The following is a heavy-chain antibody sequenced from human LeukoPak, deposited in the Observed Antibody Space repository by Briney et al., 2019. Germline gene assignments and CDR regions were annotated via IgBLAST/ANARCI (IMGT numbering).Heavy chain of an antibody. J-gene: IGHJ6*03. Sequence: GGSLRLSCATSGFTFSTFWMHWVRQAPGKGLEWVSGISWNSGSIGYADSVKGRFTISRDNAKNSLYLQMNSLRAEDTALYYCAKGTFLWFGELAPYYYYYMDVWGKGTTVTISS. D-gene: IGHD3-10*01. CDR1: GFTFSTFW. CDR2: ISWNSGSI. V-gene: IGHV3-9*01. CDR3: AKGTFLWFGELAPYYYYYMDV.